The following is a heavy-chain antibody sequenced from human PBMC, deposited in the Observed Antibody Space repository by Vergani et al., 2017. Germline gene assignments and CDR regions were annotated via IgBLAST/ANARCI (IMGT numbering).Heavy chain of an antibody. CDR2: IKNTGDST. D-gene: IGHD5-12*01. Sequence: EVQLLQSEGAVVQPGGSLRLSCVASGFTFSSHAMSWVRQGHGQGLEWVSSIKNTGDSTHYADSVKGRFTISRDNSKNTLYLQMNSLRVEDTAVYYCAKANPRNSGYNYLYSYHATDVWGQGTTFTVSS. CDR3: AKANPRNSGYNYLYSYHATDV. V-gene: IGHV3-23*01. CDR1: GFTFSSHA. J-gene: IGHJ6*02.